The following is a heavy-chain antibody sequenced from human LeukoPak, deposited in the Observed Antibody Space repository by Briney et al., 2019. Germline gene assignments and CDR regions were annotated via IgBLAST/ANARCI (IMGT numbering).Heavy chain of an antibody. CDR3: ARLYDSSGYGRNFDY. D-gene: IGHD3-22*01. V-gene: IGHV4-59*08. CDR2: IYHGGRT. CDR1: GGSISSYY. Sequence: SETLSLTCTVSGGSISSYYWSWIRQPPGKGLEWLGSIYHGGRTYYNPSLKSRVTISVDTSENQFSLKLRSVTATDTAVYYCARLYDSSGYGRNFDYWGQGTLVTVSS. J-gene: IGHJ4*02.